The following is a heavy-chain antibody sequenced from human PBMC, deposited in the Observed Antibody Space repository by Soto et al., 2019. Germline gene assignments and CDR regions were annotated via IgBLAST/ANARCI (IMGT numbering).Heavy chain of an antibody. CDR2: ISYDGSNK. D-gene: IGHD3-10*01. V-gene: IGHV3-30-3*01. CDR1: GFTFSSYA. Sequence: GGSLRLSCAASGFTFSSYATHWVRQAPGKGLEWVAVISYDGSNKYYADSVKGRFTISRDNSKNTLYLQMNSLRAEDTAVYYCARVRRFGEFNWFDPWGQGTLVTVSS. CDR3: ARVRRFGEFNWFDP. J-gene: IGHJ5*02.